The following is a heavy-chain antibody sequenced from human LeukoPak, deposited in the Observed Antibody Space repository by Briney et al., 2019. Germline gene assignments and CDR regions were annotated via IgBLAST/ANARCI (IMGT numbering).Heavy chain of an antibody. D-gene: IGHD3-22*01. CDR1: GFTFSSYA. J-gene: IGHJ4*02. V-gene: IGHV3-30-3*01. CDR3: AREDAYYDSRAFDY. CDR2: ISYDGSNK. Sequence: GGSLRLSCAASGFTFSSYAMHWGRQAPGKGLEWVAVISYDGSNKYYADSVKGRFTISRDNSKNTLYLQMNSLRAEDTAVYYCAREDAYYDSRAFDYWGQGTLVTVSS.